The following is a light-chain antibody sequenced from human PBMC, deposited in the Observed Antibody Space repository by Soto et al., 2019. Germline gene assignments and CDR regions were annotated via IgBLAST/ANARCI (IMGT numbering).Light chain of an antibody. Sequence: QSALTQPPSASGSPGQSVTISCTGSSSDVGHSTFVSWYQQHPGKGPKLIIYEVSKRPSGVPDRFSGSKSGNTASLSVSGIQDEDEADYFCNAQADNGKHVFGTGTKVTVL. J-gene: IGLJ1*01. CDR3: NAQADNGKHV. CDR1: SSDVGHSTF. CDR2: EVS. V-gene: IGLV2-8*01.